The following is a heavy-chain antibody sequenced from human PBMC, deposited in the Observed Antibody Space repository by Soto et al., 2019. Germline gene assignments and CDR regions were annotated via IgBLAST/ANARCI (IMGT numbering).Heavy chain of an antibody. CDR3: GKSDSSGYYGRL. J-gene: IGHJ4*02. V-gene: IGHV3-66*01. CDR2: LYAGGTT. Sequence: GGSLRLSCAASGFSVSNNYMTWVRQAPGKGLEWVSVLYAGGTTYYADSVKGRFTISRDNSKNTLWLQMNSLRAEDTAIYYCGKSDSSGYYGRLCGQRTLVTFAS. D-gene: IGHD3-22*01. CDR1: GFSVSNNY.